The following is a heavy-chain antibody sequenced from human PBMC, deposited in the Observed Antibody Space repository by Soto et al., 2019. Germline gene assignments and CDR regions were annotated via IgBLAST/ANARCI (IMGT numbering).Heavy chain of an antibody. V-gene: IGHV4-4*02. D-gene: IGHD6-19*01. CDR2: IYHSGST. Sequence: QVQLQESGPGLVKPSGTLSLTCAVSGGSISSSNWWSWVRQPPGKGLEWIGEIYHSGSTNYTPSLKSRVTIAEDKSKNKFSRRLSCVTAGDTAVYYWARVGGGWYVDYWGRGTLVTVSS. CDR3: ARVGGGWYVDY. CDR1: GGSISSSNW. J-gene: IGHJ4*02.